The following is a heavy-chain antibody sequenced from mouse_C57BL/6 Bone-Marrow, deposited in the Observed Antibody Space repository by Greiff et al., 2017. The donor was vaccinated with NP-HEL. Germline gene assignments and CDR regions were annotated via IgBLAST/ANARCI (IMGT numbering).Heavy chain of an antibody. CDR2: IDPSDSET. CDR1: GYTFTSYW. CDR3: ASLIYYGYGDYFDY. D-gene: IGHD2-2*01. Sequence: VQLQQPGAELVRPGSSVKLSCKASGYTFTSYWMHWVKQRPIQGLEWIGNIDPSDSETHYNQKFKDKATLTVDKSSSTAYMQLSSLTSEDSAVYYCASLIYYGYGDYFDYWGQGTTLTVSS. V-gene: IGHV1-52*01. J-gene: IGHJ2*01.